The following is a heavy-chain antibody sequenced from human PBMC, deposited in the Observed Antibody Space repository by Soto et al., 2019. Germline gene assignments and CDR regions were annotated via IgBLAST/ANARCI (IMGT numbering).Heavy chain of an antibody. Sequence: GGSLRLSCAASGFTFSSYWMSWVRQAPGKGLEWVANIKQDGSEKYYVDSVKGRFTISRDNAKNSLYLQMNSLRAEDTAVYYCARDSHYDILTGYYVLRAFDIWGQGTMVTVSS. CDR2: IKQDGSEK. CDR3: ARDSHYDILTGYYVLRAFDI. CDR1: GFTFSSYW. J-gene: IGHJ3*02. D-gene: IGHD3-9*01. V-gene: IGHV3-7*01.